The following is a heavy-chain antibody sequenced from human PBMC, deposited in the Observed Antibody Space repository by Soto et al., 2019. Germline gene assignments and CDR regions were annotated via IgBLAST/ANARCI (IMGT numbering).Heavy chain of an antibody. V-gene: IGHV3-7*01. CDR1: GFTFQSHW. Sequence: EVQLVKSGGGLVQPGGSLRLSCAASGFTFQSHWMHWLRQAPGKGVEWVANTNQDGSGSYYAASLKGRSTISRDNAKNSLYLQMNSLTADDTAFYFCARDASPSSSSWYYFVSCGQGTLVTVSS. D-gene: IGHD6-13*01. CDR2: TNQDGSGS. CDR3: ARDASPSSSSWYYFVS. J-gene: IGHJ4*02.